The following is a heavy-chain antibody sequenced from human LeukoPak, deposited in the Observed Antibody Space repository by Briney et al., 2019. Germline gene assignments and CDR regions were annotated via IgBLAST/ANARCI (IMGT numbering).Heavy chain of an antibody. CDR2: ISSSGSTI. CDR3: ARDHYYGSGSPYYYYMDV. J-gene: IGHJ6*03. V-gene: IGHV3-48*03. CDR1: GFTFSSYE. Sequence: GGSLRLSCAASGFTFSSYEMNWVRQAPGKGLEWVSYISSSGSTIYYADSVKGRFTISRDNAKNSLYLQMNSLRAEDTAVYYCARDHYYGSGSPYYYYMDVWGKGTTVTISS. D-gene: IGHD3-10*01.